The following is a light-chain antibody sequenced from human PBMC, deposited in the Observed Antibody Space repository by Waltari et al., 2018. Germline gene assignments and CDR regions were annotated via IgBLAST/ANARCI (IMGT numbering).Light chain of an antibody. V-gene: IGKV3-11*01. CDR3: QQRYRWVT. CDR1: QSISTY. CDR2: DAS. J-gene: IGKJ5*01. Sequence: EIWLTQAPAALSLSPGERATLSCRTSQSISTYLAWYQQKPGQPPRLLVYDASRRATGISASFSGSGSGTDFTLTISSLEPEDFAVYYCQQRYRWVTFGQGTRLEIK.